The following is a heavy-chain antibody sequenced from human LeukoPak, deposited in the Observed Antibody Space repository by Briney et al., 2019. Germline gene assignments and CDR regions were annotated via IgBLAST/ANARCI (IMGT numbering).Heavy chain of an antibody. D-gene: IGHD1-14*01. V-gene: IGHV4-59*01. Sequence: SETLSLTCTVVSGSISSYYWSWVRQPPGEVLGWVGSIDYSGSTNYNPSLKSRVTISVDTSKNQFSLKLSSVTAADTAVYFCARTDPGMYFDLWGRGTLVTVSS. CDR1: SGSISSYY. CDR3: ARTDPGMYFDL. CDR2: IDYSGST. J-gene: IGHJ2*01.